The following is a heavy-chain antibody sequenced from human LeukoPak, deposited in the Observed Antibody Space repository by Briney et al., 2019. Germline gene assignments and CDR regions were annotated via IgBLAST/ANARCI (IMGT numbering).Heavy chain of an antibody. CDR2: INTGSGNT. J-gene: IGHJ4*02. D-gene: IGHD6-19*01. V-gene: IGHV1-3*03. Sequence: GASVKVSCKTSGYTFTSFAMHWVRQAPGQRLEWMGWINTGSGNTGYSQEFQGRVTITRDTSASTAYMELSSLRSGDMAVYYCARTPVAGRREGDYFDYWGQGTLVTVSS. CDR1: GYTFTSFA. CDR3: ARTPVAGRREGDYFDY.